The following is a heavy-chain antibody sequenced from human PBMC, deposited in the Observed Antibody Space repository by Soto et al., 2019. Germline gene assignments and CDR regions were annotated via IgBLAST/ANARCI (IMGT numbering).Heavy chain of an antibody. Sequence: QVQLVQSGAEVKKPGASVKVSCKASGYTFTGYYMHWVRQAPGQGLEWMGWINPNSGGTSYAQKFQGRVTMTRDTSTSTVYMELSSLRSEDTAVYYCASFYYYDSSGYNFQHWGQGTLVTVSS. CDR1: GYTFTGYY. V-gene: IGHV1-2*02. J-gene: IGHJ1*01. CDR3: ASFYYYDSSGYNFQH. D-gene: IGHD3-22*01. CDR2: INPNSGGT.